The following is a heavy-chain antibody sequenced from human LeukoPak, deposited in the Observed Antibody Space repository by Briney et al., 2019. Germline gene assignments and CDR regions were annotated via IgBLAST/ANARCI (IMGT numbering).Heavy chain of an antibody. CDR3: ARLFSGSYYDGYYFDY. V-gene: IGHV3-7*01. J-gene: IGHJ4*02. D-gene: IGHD3-10*01. Sequence: GGSLRLSCATSGFTFSSHWMSWVRQAPGKGLEWVAHIKQDGTEKNSVDSVKGRFTISRDNAKNSLYLQMNSLRAEDKAVYYCARLFSGSYYDGYYFDYWGQGTLVTVSS. CDR2: IKQDGTEK. CDR1: GFTFSSHW.